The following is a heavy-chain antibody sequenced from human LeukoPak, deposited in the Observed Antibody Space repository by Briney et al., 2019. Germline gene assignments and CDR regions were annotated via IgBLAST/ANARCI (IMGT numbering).Heavy chain of an antibody. CDR2: IVNDGSEK. J-gene: IGHJ4*02. CDR1: GFTFSSYG. D-gene: IGHD7-27*01. CDR3: ARDSISGDNSFDY. Sequence: PGRSLRLSCAASGFTFSSYGMDWVRQIPGKGLEGVAVIVNDGSEKYYAESVKGRFTISRDNPRNNLFLQMNSLRAEDTAVYNLARDSISGDNSFDYWGQGTLVTVSS. V-gene: IGHV3-33*01.